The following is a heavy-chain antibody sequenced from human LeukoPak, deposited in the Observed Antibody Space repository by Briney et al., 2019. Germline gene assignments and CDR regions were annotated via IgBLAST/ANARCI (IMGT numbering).Heavy chain of an antibody. CDR1: GFTFGDYA. CDR3: AELGITMIGGV. V-gene: IGHV3-48*03. J-gene: IGHJ6*04. CDR2: ISSSGSTI. Sequence: GGSLRPSCTASGFTFGDYAMNWVRQAPGKGLEWVSYISSSGSTIYYADSVKGRFTISRDNAKNSLYLQMNSLRAEDTAVYYCAELGITMIGGVWGKGTTVTISS. D-gene: IGHD3-10*02.